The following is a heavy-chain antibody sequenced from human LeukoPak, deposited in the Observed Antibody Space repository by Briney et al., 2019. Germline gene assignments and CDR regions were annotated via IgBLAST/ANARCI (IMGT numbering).Heavy chain of an antibody. D-gene: IGHD1-26*01. J-gene: IGHJ4*02. CDR2: ITTSGTST. Sequence: GGSLRLSCATSGFTFSSYEMNWVRQAPGRGLEWISYITTSGTSTYYADSVKGRFTISRDNGKTALSLQMNSLRAEDTAVYYCVVHSATSCYWGQGTLVTVSS. CDR1: GFTFSSYE. CDR3: VVHSATSCY. V-gene: IGHV3-48*03.